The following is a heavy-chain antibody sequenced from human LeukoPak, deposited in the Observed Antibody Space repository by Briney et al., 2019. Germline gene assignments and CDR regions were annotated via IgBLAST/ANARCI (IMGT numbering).Heavy chain of an antibody. CDR2: IYSGGST. CDR3: ARDQEYSSGWSRIDY. CDR1: GFAFSSYS. J-gene: IGHJ4*02. D-gene: IGHD6-19*01. V-gene: IGHV3-53*01. Sequence: PGGSLRLSCAASGFAFSSYSMNWVRQAPGKGLEWVSVIYSGGSTYYADSVKGRFTISRDNSKNTLYLQMNSLRAEDTAVYYCARDQEYSSGWSRIDYWGQGTLVTVSS.